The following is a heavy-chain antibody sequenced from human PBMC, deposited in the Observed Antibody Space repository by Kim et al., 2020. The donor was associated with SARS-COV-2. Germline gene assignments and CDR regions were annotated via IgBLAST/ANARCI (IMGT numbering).Heavy chain of an antibody. Sequence: ASVKVSCKASGYTFTSYDINWVRQATGQGLEWMGWMNPNSGNTGYAQKFQGRVTMTRNTSISTAYMELSSLRSEDTAVYYCARVPPGIAAAGNMPVNPWGQGTLVTVSS. J-gene: IGHJ5*02. CDR3: ARVPPGIAAAGNMPVNP. V-gene: IGHV1-8*01. D-gene: IGHD6-13*01. CDR1: GYTFTSYD. CDR2: MNPNSGNT.